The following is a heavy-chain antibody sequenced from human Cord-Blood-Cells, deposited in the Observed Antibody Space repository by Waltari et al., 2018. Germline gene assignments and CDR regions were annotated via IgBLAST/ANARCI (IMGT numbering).Heavy chain of an antibody. V-gene: IGHV4-34*01. D-gene: IGHD7-27*01. Sequence: QVQLQQWGAGLLKPSETLSLTCAVYGGSFSGYYWSWIRQPPGKGLEWIGEINHSGSTNYNPSLKRRVTISVDTSKNQFSLKLSSVTAADTAVYYCARGWGGHWYFDLWGRGTLVTVSS. CDR3: ARGWGGHWYFDL. J-gene: IGHJ2*01. CDR1: GGSFSGYY. CDR2: INHSGST.